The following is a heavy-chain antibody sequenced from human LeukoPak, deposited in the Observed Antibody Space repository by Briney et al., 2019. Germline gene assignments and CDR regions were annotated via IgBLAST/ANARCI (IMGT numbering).Heavy chain of an antibody. V-gene: IGHV3-21*01. Sequence: PGGSLRLSCAASGFTFSSYSMNWVRQAPGKGLEWVSSISSSSSYIYYADSVKGRFTISRDNAKNSLYLQMNSLRAEDTAVYYCARSHYDYIWGSYRYIGFDYWGQGTLVTVSS. D-gene: IGHD3-16*02. J-gene: IGHJ4*02. CDR2: ISSSSSYI. CDR1: GFTFSSYS. CDR3: ARSHYDYIWGSYRYIGFDY.